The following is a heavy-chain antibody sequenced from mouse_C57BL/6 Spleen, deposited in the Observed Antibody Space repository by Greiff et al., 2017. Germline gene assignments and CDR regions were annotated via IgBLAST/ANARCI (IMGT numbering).Heavy chain of an antibody. J-gene: IGHJ2*01. Sequence: VQLQQSGPELVKPGASVKLSCKASGYSFTSYYIHWVKQRPGQGLEWIGWIYPGSGNTKYNEKFKGKATLTADKSSSTAYMQLSSLTSEDSAVYYCARLRHYSNSDYWGQGTTLTVSS. V-gene: IGHV1-66*01. CDR2: IYPGSGNT. D-gene: IGHD2-5*01. CDR1: GYSFTSYY. CDR3: ARLRHYSNSDY.